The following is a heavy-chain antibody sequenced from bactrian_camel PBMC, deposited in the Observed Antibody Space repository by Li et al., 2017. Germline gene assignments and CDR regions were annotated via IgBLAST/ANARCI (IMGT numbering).Heavy chain of an antibody. Sequence: VQLVESGGGSVQAGGSLRLSCAASGYSFGGRRVGWFRQAPGKAREGVAAITRSNAYTYYAASVKDRFTISREKPMTSVYLEMTELQAEDAGMYYCAAGQKWPFTWSLQFDYDYWGRGTQVTVS. CDR2: ITRSNAYT. D-gene: IGHD2*01. J-gene: IGHJ4*01. CDR1: GYSFGGRR. V-gene: IGHV3S66*01. CDR3: AAGQKWPFTWSLQFDYDY.